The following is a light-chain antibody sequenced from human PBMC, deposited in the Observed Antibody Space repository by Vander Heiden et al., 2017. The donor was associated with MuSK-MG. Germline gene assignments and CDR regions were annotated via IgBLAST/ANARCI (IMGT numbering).Light chain of an antibody. Sequence: DIQMTQPPSSLSASVGDRVTITCRASQSISSYLNWYQQKPGKAPKLLIYAASSLQSGVPSRFSGSGSGTEFTLTISSLQPEDSAAYYCQQSYSSPPTFGQGTKVEIK. V-gene: IGKV1-39*01. CDR1: QSISSY. CDR2: AAS. CDR3: QQSYSSPPT. J-gene: IGKJ1*01.